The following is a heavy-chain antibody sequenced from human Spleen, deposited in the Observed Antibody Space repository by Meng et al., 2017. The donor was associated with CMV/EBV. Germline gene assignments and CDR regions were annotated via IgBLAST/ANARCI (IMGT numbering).Heavy chain of an antibody. CDR3: ARVLKSEFLDYYHAMDV. D-gene: IGHD3-3*01. J-gene: IGHJ6*02. V-gene: IGHV1-2*02. CDR2: SNPKSGGT. CDR1: GYTFTDFY. Sequence: ASVKVSCMASGYTFTDFYIHWVRLAPGQGLEWMGWSNPKSGGTHYAQKFQARVTMTRDTSISTGYMELSRLRSDDSAVYYCARVLKSEFLDYYHAMDVWGQGTTVTVSS.